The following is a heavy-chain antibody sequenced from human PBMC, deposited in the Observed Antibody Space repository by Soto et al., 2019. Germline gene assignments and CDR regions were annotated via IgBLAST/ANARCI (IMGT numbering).Heavy chain of an antibody. Sequence: GESLKISCKGSGYSFSTYWIGWVRQVPGKGLEWMGIISPGDSDTKYSQSFQGQVTISADKSISTAYLQWNSLKASDTAMYYCARHATYYDILTRYYFDYWGRGTLVTVSS. V-gene: IGHV5-51*01. CDR1: GYSFSTYW. J-gene: IGHJ4*02. CDR2: ISPGDSDT. CDR3: ARHATYYDILTRYYFDY. D-gene: IGHD3-9*01.